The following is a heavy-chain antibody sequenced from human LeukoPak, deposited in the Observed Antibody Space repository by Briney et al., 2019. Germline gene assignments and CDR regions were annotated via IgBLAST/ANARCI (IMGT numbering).Heavy chain of an antibody. V-gene: IGHV4-59*01. CDR3: ARRKADSSGLPFDY. CDR1: GDSISSYY. CDR2: IYYSGST. D-gene: IGHD3-22*01. J-gene: IGHJ4*02. Sequence: SETLSLTCTVSGDSISSYYWSWIRQPPGKGLEWIGYIYYSGSTNYSPSLKSRVTISIDTSKNQFSLKLSSVTAADTAVYYCARRKADSSGLPFDYWGQGTLVTVSS.